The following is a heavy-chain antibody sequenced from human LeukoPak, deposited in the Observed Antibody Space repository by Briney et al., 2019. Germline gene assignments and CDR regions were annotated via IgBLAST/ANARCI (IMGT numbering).Heavy chain of an antibody. D-gene: IGHD2-21*01. CDR3: AKAPVTSCRGAYCYPFDS. CDR1: GFTFSSYG. V-gene: IGHV3-23*01. CDR2: ISGGGETT. J-gene: IGHJ4*02. Sequence: PGGSLRLSCAASGFTFSSYGMGWVRQAPGKGLEWVSSISGGGETTYYADSVRGRFTISRDNSKNTLYLQMNSLRAEDAAVYFCAKAPVTSCRGAYCYPFDSWGQGTLVTVSS.